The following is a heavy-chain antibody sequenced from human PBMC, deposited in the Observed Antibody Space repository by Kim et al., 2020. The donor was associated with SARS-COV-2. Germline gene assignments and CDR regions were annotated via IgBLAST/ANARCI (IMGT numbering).Heavy chain of an antibody. CDR2: ISSRSSTI. D-gene: IGHD3-22*01. CDR1: GFTFSGYG. J-gene: IGHJ4*02. V-gene: IGHV3-48*02. CDR3: ARDTYYDSTGGGY. Sequence: GGSLRLSCAASGFTFSGYGMNWVRQAPGKGLEWVSYISSRSSTIYYADSVKGRFTISRDNAKNSLFLQMNSLRDEDTAVYYCARDTYYDSTGGGYWGQGTLVTVSS.